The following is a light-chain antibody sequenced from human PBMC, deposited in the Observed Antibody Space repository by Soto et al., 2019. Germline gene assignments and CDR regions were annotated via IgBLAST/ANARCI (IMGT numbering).Light chain of an antibody. V-gene: IGKV3-15*01. J-gene: IGKJ1*01. CDR3: QHYNNWPPWT. Sequence: EIVMTQSPATLSVSPGESATLSCRASQSIGSTVAWYQQKRGQPPRLLIYGASTRATGIPARFSGSGSGTGFTLTISSLQSEDFAVYYCQHYNNWPPWTFGQGTKVDIK. CDR1: QSIGST. CDR2: GAS.